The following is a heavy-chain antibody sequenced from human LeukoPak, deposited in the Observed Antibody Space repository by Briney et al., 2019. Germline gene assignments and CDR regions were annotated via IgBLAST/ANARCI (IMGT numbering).Heavy chain of an antibody. CDR3: AKDFSSGWYDWFDP. Sequence: PGGSLRLSCAASGFTSSSYGMHWVRQAPGKGLEWVAVISYDGSNKYYADSVKGRFTISRDNSKNTLYLQMNSLRAEDTAVYYCAKDFSSGWYDWFDPWGQGTLVTVSS. CDR1: GFTSSSYG. J-gene: IGHJ5*02. D-gene: IGHD6-19*01. CDR2: ISYDGSNK. V-gene: IGHV3-30*18.